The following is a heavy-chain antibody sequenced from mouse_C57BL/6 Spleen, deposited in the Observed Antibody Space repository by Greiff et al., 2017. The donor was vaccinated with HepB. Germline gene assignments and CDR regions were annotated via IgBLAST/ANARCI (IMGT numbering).Heavy chain of an antibody. CDR3: ARREGSYYGNYEAY. J-gene: IGHJ2*01. Sequence: QVQLQQSGAELARPGASVKLSCKASGYTFTSYGISWVKQRTGQGLEWIGEIYPRSGNTYYNEKFKGKATLTADKSSSTAYMELRSLTSEDSAVYFCARREGSYYGNYEAYWGQGTTLTVSS. CDR2: IYPRSGNT. CDR1: GYTFTSYG. V-gene: IGHV1-81*01. D-gene: IGHD2-1*01.